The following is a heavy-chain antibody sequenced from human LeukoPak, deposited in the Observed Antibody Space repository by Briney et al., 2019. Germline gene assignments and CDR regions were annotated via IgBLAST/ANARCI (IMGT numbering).Heavy chain of an antibody. CDR1: GYSFTSYW. CDR3: ARPMAGSGGYYYYDMDV. Sequence: GESLQISCKGSGYSFTSYWISWVRQMPGKGLEWMGSIDPSDSYTNYSPSFQGHVTISADKSISTAYLQWSSLKASDTATYYCARPMAGSGGYYYYDMDVWGQGTTATVSS. V-gene: IGHV5-10-1*01. D-gene: IGHD2-8*01. J-gene: IGHJ6*02. CDR2: IDPSDSYT.